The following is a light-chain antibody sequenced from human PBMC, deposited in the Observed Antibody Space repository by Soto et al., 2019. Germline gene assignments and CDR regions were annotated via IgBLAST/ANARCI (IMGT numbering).Light chain of an antibody. CDR2: AAS. J-gene: IGKJ5*01. V-gene: IGKV1-39*01. CDR1: ESISRH. Sequence: DIQMTQSPSSLSASVGDRVTITCRASESISRHLNWYQQKPGKAPKLLIYAASSLQNGVPSRFSGNGTGTDFPPTISNLQPEDFATYYCQQSYSTLSITFGQGTRLEIK. CDR3: QQSYSTLSIT.